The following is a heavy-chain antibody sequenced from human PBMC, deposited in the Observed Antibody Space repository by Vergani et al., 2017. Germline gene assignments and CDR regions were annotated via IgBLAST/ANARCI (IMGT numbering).Heavy chain of an antibody. Sequence: EVQLLESGGGLVQPGGSLRLSCAASGFTFSSYATSWVRQAPGKGLEWVSVIYSGGSTYYADSVKGRFTISRDNSKNTLYLQMNSLRAEDTAVYYCARDRCSSSSCWTGIFDYWGQGTLVTVSS. CDR2: IYSGGST. J-gene: IGHJ4*02. V-gene: IGHV3-66*01. CDR3: ARDRCSSSSCWTGIFDY. D-gene: IGHD6-6*01. CDR1: GFTFSSYA.